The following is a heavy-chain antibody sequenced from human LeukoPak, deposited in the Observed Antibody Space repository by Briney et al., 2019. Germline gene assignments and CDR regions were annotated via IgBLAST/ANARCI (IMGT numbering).Heavy chain of an antibody. CDR3: VRVVTVSNTDPAFDI. CDR2: IWYDGSNK. V-gene: IGHV3-33*01. Sequence: GGSLRLSCAASGFTFSNYGMHWVRQAPGKGLEWVAVIWYDGSNKHYADPVKGRFTISRDKSKSTLYLQMNSLRAEDTAVYYCVRVVTVSNTDPAFDIWGQGTMVTVSS. CDR1: GFTFSNYG. J-gene: IGHJ3*02. D-gene: IGHD2-21*02.